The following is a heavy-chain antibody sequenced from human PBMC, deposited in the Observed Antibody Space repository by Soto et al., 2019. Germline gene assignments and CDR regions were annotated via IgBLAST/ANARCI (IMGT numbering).Heavy chain of an antibody. D-gene: IGHD1-26*01. J-gene: IGHJ6*02. CDR2: IWYDGSNK. V-gene: IGHV3-33*01. Sequence: QVQLVESGGGVVQPGRSLRLSCAASGFTFSSYGMHWVRQAPGKGLEWVAGIWYDGSNKYYADSVKGRFTISRDNSKNTLYLQMNSLRAEDTAVYYCARDQDGSYLYYYYYYGMDVWGQGTTVTVSS. CDR1: GFTFSSYG. CDR3: ARDQDGSYLYYYYYYGMDV.